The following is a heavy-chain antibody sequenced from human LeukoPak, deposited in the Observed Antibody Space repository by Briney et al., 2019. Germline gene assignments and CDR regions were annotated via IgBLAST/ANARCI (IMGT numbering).Heavy chain of an antibody. D-gene: IGHD1-1*01. CDR3: ARLYGSPPVDY. V-gene: IGHV3-48*03. CDR2: ISSSGSTI. J-gene: IGHJ4*02. Sequence: PGGSLRLSCAASGFTFSSYEMNWVRQAPGKGLEWVSYISSSGSTIYYADSVKGRFTISRDNAKNSLYLQMNSLRAEDTAVYYCARLYGSPPVDYWGQGTLVTVSS. CDR1: GFTFSSYE.